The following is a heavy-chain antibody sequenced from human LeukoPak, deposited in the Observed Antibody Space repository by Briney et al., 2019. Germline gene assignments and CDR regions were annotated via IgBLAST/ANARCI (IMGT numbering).Heavy chain of an antibody. V-gene: IGHV3-66*01. CDR1: GFTVSSNY. D-gene: IGHD4-17*01. J-gene: IGHJ3*02. Sequence: GGSLRLSCAASGFTVSSNYMSWVRQAPGKVLEWVSVTYSGGSTYYADSVKGRFTISRDNSKNALYLQMNSQRAEDTAVYYCARGYGDRDAFDIWGQGTMVTVSS. CDR2: TYSGGST. CDR3: ARGYGDRDAFDI.